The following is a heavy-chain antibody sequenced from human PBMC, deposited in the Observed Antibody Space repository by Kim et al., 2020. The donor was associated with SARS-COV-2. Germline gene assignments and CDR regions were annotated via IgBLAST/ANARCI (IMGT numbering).Heavy chain of an antibody. CDR1: GASISSYY. Sequence: SETLSLTCTVSGASISSYYWSWIRQPPGKGLEWIGYIYYSGSTNYNPSLKSRVTISVDTSKNQFSLKLSSVTAADTAVYYCARGVVGATGNWFDPWGQGTLVTVSS. D-gene: IGHD1-26*01. J-gene: IGHJ5*02. V-gene: IGHV4-59*01. CDR3: ARGVVGATGNWFDP. CDR2: IYYSGST.